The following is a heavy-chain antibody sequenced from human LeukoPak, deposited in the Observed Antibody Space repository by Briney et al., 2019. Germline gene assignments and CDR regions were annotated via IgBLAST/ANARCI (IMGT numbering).Heavy chain of an antibody. CDR3: ARDGQTSGSPDGY. J-gene: IGHJ4*02. D-gene: IGHD1-26*01. V-gene: IGHV3-7*01. Sequence: GGSLRLSCAVSGFTFSSYWMSWVRQAPGKGLECVANIKTDGSEKYYLDSVKGRFTISRDNAKNLLYLEVNSLTVDDTAIYYCARDGQTSGSPDGYWGQGTLVTVSS. CDR1: GFTFSSYW. CDR2: IKTDGSEK.